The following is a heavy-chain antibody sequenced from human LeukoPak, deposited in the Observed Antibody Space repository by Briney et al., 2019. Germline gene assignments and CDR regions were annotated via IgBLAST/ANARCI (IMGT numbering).Heavy chain of an antibody. D-gene: IGHD2-15*01. CDR2: ISYDGSNK. Sequence: GGSLRLSCAASGFTFSSYAMHWVRQAPGKGLEWVAVISYDGSNKYYADSVKGRFTISRDNSKNTLYLQMNSLRAEDTAVYYCAKDIVCSGGSCSLYYFDYWGQGTLITVSS. V-gene: IGHV3-30-3*01. CDR1: GFTFSSYA. J-gene: IGHJ4*02. CDR3: AKDIVCSGGSCSLYYFDY.